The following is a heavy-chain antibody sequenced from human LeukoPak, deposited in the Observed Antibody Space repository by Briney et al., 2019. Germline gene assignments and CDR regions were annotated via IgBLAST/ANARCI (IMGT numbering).Heavy chain of an antibody. D-gene: IGHD3-9*01. J-gene: IGHJ6*03. CDR1: GYTFTSYD. V-gene: IGHV1-8*01. Sequence: VKVSCKASGYTFTSYDINWVRQATGQGLEWMGWMNLNSGNTGYAQKFQGRVTMTRNTSISTAYMELSSLRSEDTAVYYCARGPRRYFDWLLQRNYYYYYMDVWGKGTTVTISS. CDR2: MNLNSGNT. CDR3: ARGPRRYFDWLLQRNYYYYYMDV.